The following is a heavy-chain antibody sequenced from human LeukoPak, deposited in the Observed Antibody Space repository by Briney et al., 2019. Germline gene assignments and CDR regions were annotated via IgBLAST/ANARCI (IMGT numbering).Heavy chain of an antibody. CDR3: ARGGYNYY. Sequence: GGSLRLSCAASGFTFSSYAMHWVRQAPGKGLEWVAVISYDGSNKYYADSVKGRFTISRDNSKNTLYLQMNSLRAEDTAVYYCARGGYNYYWGQGTLVTVSS. CDR1: GFTFSSYA. V-gene: IGHV3-30*04. D-gene: IGHD5-24*01. J-gene: IGHJ4*02. CDR2: ISYDGSNK.